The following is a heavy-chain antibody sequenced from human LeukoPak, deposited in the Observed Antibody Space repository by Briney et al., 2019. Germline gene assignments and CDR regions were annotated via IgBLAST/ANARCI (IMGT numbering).Heavy chain of an antibody. CDR1: GGSVSSSNYY. CDR3: ARRGYSIVRGVIYFYYFDY. V-gene: IGHV4-39*01. J-gene: IGHJ4*02. Sequence: SETLSLTCTVSGGSVSSSNYYWGWIRQPPGKGLEWIGSIYYRGSTYYNPSLKSRVTISVDTSKNQFSLKLSSVTAADTAVYYCARRGYSIVRGVIYFYYFDYWGQGTLVTVSS. D-gene: IGHD3-10*01. CDR2: IYYRGST.